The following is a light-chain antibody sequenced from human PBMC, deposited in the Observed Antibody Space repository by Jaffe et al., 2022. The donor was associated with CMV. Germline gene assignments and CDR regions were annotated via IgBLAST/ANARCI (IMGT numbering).Light chain of an antibody. J-gene: IGLJ3*02. Sequence: QSALTQTASVSGSPGQSITISCTGTSRDVGGYKYVSWYQQHPGKAPKLIIYDVTNRPSGISNRFSGSKSGNTASLTISGLQAEDEADYYCCSYTTSSTWVFGGGTKLTVL. CDR1: SRDVGGYKY. CDR2: DVT. V-gene: IGLV2-14*03. CDR3: CSYTTSSTWV.